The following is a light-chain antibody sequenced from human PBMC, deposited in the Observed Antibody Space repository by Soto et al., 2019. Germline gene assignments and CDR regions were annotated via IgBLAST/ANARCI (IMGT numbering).Light chain of an antibody. J-gene: IGKJ3*01. CDR2: DSS. Sequence: EIRMTQSPAILSVSPGESATLSCGASQSVSSHVVWYQQKPGQAPRLLISDSSTRATGIPARFSGSGSGTEFTLTISSLQSDDSAIYWCQQYNNWPLTFGPGTKVDIK. V-gene: IGKV3-15*01. CDR1: QSVSSH. CDR3: QQYNNWPLT.